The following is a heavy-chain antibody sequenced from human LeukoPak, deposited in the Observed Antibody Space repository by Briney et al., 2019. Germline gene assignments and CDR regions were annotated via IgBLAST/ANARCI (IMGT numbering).Heavy chain of an antibody. Sequence: SETLSLTCAVSGGSISSSYWWSWVRQPPGKGLEWIGEIYHDGSTNYNPSLKSRVTMSLDKSENHFSLKLTSVTAADTAVYYCARAERGVCGGDCYDFDYWGQGTLVSVSS. V-gene: IGHV4-4*02. CDR2: IYHDGST. CDR1: GGSISSSYW. J-gene: IGHJ4*02. CDR3: ARAERGVCGGDCYDFDY. D-gene: IGHD2-21*02.